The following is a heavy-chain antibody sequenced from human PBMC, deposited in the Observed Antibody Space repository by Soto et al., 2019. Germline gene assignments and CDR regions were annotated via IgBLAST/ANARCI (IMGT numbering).Heavy chain of an antibody. V-gene: IGHV1-18*01. CDR2: ISGHKGNT. CDR3: ARDNGGLVRYNYPGMDV. Sequence: QVLLVQSGPEVKKPGASVKVFCKTSGYSFTSNGLSWLRQAPGQRFEWLGWISGHKGNTNYAQKFHGRVTMTADTSTSTAYMELRSLTSDDTAVYFCARDNGGLVRYNYPGMDVWGQGTTVTVSS. CDR1: GYSFTSNG. D-gene: IGHD3-9*01. J-gene: IGHJ6*02.